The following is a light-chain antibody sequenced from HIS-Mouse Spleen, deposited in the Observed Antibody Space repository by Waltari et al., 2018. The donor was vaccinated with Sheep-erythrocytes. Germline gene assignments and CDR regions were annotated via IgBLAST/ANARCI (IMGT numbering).Light chain of an antibody. CDR1: QDISNY. Sequence: DIQITQSPSPLPASVGARVTITCQASQDISNYLNWYQQKPGKAPKLLIYDASNLETGVPSRFSGSGSGTDFTFTISSLQPEDIATYYCQQYDNLPLTFGGGTKVEIK. CDR2: DAS. CDR3: QQYDNLPLT. J-gene: IGKJ4*01. V-gene: IGKV1-33*01.